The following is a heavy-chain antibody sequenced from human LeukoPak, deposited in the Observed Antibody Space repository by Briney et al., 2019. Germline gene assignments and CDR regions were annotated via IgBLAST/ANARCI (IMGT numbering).Heavy chain of an antibody. V-gene: IGHV4-59*01. D-gene: IGHD3-22*01. J-gene: IGHJ3*02. Sequence: PSETLSLTCTVSGGSISSYYWSWIRQPPGKGLEWLGYIYYSGSTNYNPSLKSRVTISVATSKNQFSLKLSSVTAADTAVYYCASADYYDSSGHPRAFDIWGQGTMVTVSS. CDR2: IYYSGST. CDR3: ASADYYDSSGHPRAFDI. CDR1: GGSISSYY.